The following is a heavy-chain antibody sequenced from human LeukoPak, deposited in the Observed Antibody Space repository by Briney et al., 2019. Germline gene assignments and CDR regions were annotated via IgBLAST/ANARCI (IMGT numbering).Heavy chain of an antibody. CDR1: GGSISSYY. J-gene: IGHJ4*02. Sequence: PSETLSLTXTVSGGSISSYYWSWIRQPPGKGLEWIGYIYYSGSTNHNPSLKSRVTISVDTSKNQFSLKLSSVTAADTAVYYCARVREYYDSSGYYFYYFDYWGQGTLVTVSS. D-gene: IGHD3-22*01. V-gene: IGHV4-59*01. CDR2: IYYSGST. CDR3: ARVREYYDSSGYYFYYFDY.